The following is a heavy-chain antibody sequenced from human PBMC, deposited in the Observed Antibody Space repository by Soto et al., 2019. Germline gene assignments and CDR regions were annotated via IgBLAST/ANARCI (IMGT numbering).Heavy chain of an antibody. J-gene: IGHJ4*02. CDR2: FDPEDGET. V-gene: IGHV1-24*01. Sequence: GASVKVSCKVSGYTLTELSMHWVRQAPGKGLEWMGGFDPEDGETIYAQKFQGRVTMTEDTSTDTAYMELSSLRSEDTAVYYCATSLSDTAMEGLFDYWGQGTLVTVSS. CDR1: GYTLTELS. CDR3: ATSLSDTAMEGLFDY. D-gene: IGHD5-18*01.